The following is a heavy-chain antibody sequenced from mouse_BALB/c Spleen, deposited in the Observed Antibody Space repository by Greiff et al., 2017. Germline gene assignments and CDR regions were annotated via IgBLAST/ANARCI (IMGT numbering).Heavy chain of an antibody. CDR3: ARGRNGDY. J-gene: IGHJ2*01. CDR2: ISYDGSN. V-gene: IGHV3-6*02. CDR1: GYSITSGYY. Sequence: DVQLQESGPGLVKPSQSLSLTCSVTGYSITSGYYWNWIRQFPGNKLEWMGYISYDGSNNYNPSLKNRISITRDTSKNQFFLKLNSVTTEDTATYYCARGRNGDYWGQGTTLTVSS.